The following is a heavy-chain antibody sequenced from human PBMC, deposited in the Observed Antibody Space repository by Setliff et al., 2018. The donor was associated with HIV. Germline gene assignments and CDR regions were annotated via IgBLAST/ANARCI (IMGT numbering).Heavy chain of an antibody. D-gene: IGHD2-15*01. CDR2: IYTTGST. V-gene: IGHV4-59*08. J-gene: IGHJ2*01. CDR1: GGSISNCY. Sequence: SETLSLTCTVSGGSISNCYWSWIRQPPGKGLEWIGYIYTTGSTNYNPSLKSRVTISVDTSKNQLSLRLSSVTATDTAVYYCARHLSRQSGGFWFLDLWGRGTLVTVSS. CDR3: ARHLSRQSGGFWFLDL.